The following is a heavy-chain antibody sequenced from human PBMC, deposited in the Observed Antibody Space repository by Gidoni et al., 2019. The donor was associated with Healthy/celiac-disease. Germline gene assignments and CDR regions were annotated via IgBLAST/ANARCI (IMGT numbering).Heavy chain of an antibody. CDR1: GYTFTGYY. CDR2: INPNSGGT. D-gene: IGHD4-4*01. V-gene: IGHV1-2*02. Sequence: QVQLVQSGAEVKKHGASVKVSCKASGYTFTGYYMHWVRQASGQGLEWMGWINPNSGGTNYAQKFQGRVTMTRDTSISTAYMELSRLRSDDTAVYYCARESTVTTNFEWDAGGAFDIWGQGTMVTVSS. CDR3: ARESTVTTNFEWDAGGAFDI. J-gene: IGHJ3*02.